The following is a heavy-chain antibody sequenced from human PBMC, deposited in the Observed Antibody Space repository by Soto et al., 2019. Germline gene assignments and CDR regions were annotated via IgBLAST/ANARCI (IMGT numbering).Heavy chain of an antibody. D-gene: IGHD4-17*01. J-gene: IGHJ4*02. CDR1: GGSFRGYY. V-gene: IGHV4-34*01. CDR2: INHSGST. CDR3: ARGLTTLVTQRYFDS. Sequence: QAQLQEWGAGLLKPSETLSLTCAVYGGSFRGYYWSWIRKPPGKGLEWIGEINHSGSTKYNPSLKSRVTISADTSKNQFSLKLSSVTAADTAVYYCARGLTTLVTQRYFDSWGQGTLVTVSS.